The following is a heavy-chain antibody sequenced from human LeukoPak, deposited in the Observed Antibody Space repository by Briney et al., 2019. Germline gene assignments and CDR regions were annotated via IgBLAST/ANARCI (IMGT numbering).Heavy chain of an antibody. Sequence: GGSLRLSCAASGFTFSSYWMTWVRQAPGKGLVWVATINEDGSEKNYVDSVKGRFTISRDNAKNSLYLQMNSLRAEDTGVYYCARMKPVAEYYYYYAMDVWGQGTTVTVSS. CDR2: INEDGSEK. V-gene: IGHV3-7*01. J-gene: IGHJ6*02. CDR1: GFTFSSYW. CDR3: ARMKPVAEYYYYYAMDV. D-gene: IGHD6-19*01.